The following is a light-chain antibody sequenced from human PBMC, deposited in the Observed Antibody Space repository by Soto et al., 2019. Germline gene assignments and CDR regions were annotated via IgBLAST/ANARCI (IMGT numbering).Light chain of an antibody. CDR3: QQYNGYPWT. CDR2: DAS. V-gene: IGKV1-5*01. CDR1: QTISRW. Sequence: DIPMTQSPSTLSASVGDRVTITCRASQTISRWLAWYHQKPGKAPKLLIYDASSLESGVPSRFSGSGSGTEFTLTISSLQPDDFATYYCQQYNGYPWTFGQGTKVEIK. J-gene: IGKJ1*01.